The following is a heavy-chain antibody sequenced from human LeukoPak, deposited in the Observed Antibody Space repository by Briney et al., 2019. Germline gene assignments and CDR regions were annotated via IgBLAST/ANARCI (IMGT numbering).Heavy chain of an antibody. V-gene: IGHV1-69*05. J-gene: IGHJ6*03. Sequence: ASVKVSCKASGGTFSSYAISWVRQAPGQGLEWMGGIIPIFGTANYAQKFQGRVTITTDESTSTAYMELSSLRSEDTAVYYCAIVGAPGYYYYYMDVWGKGTTVTVSS. CDR2: IIPIFGTA. D-gene: IGHD1-26*01. CDR3: AIVGAPGYYYYYMDV. CDR1: GGTFSSYA.